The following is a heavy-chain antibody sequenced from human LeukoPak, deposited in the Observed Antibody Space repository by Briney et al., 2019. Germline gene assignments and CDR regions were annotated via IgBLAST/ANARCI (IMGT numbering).Heavy chain of an antibody. D-gene: IGHD3-10*01. J-gene: IGHJ1*01. CDR1: GGSISSGGYY. CDR3: ARAAGSHNFQH. Sequence: SETLSLTCTVSGGSISSGGYYWSWIRQHPGKGLEWIGYIYYSGSTYSNPSLKSRVTISVDTSKNQFSLKLSSVTAAATAVYYCARAAGSHNFQHWGQGTLVTVSS. V-gene: IGHV4-31*03. CDR2: IYYSGST.